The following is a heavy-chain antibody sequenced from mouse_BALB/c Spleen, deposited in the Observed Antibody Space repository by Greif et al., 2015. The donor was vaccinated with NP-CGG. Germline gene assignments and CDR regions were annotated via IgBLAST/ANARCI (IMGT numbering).Heavy chain of an antibody. CDR2: ISSGGSYT. CDR3: ANDGYSLYAMDY. CDR1: GFAFSSYD. D-gene: IGHD2-3*01. J-gene: IGHJ4*01. V-gene: IGHV5-9*02. Sequence: EVQRVESGGGLVKPGGSLKLSCAASGFAFSSYDMSWVRQTPEKRLEWVATISSGGSYTYYPDSVKGRFTISRDNARNTLYLQMSSLRSEDTALYYCANDGYSLYAMDYWGQGTSVTVSS.